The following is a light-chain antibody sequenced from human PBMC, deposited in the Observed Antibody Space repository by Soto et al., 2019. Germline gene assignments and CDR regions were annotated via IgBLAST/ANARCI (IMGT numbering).Light chain of an antibody. CDR1: QNINVW. CDR2: QAS. J-gene: IGKJ1*01. CDR3: QQHEAYPRT. V-gene: IGKV1-5*03. Sequence: DIQMTQSPSTLSASIGDRVTFTCRASQNINVWLAWYQQKPGKAPKFLIYQASTLQSGVPSRFSGSGSGTELTLTISSRQTDDFATYYCQQHEAYPRTFGQGTKVEIK.